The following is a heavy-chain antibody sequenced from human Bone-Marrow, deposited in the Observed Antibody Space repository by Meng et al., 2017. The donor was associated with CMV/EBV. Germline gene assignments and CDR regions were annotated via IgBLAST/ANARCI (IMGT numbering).Heavy chain of an antibody. J-gene: IGHJ4*02. V-gene: IGHV1-46*01. CDR2: INPSGGST. CDR1: GYTFTSYY. Sequence: ASVKVSCKASGYTFTSYYMHWVRQAPGQGLEWMGIINPSGGSTSYAQKFPGRVTMTRDTSTSTVYMELSSLRSEDTAVYYCARVVRNYDFWSGYSDYWGQGTLVTVSS. D-gene: IGHD3-3*01. CDR3: ARVVRNYDFWSGYSDY.